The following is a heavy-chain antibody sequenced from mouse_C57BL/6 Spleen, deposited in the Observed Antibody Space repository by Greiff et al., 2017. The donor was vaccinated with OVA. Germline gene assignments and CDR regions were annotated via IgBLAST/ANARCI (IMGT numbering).Heavy chain of an antibody. CDR3: ARTTVVDYWYCDV. V-gene: IGHV1-64*01. Sequence: QVQLQQPGAELVKPGASVKLSCKASGYTFTSYWMHWVKQRPGQGLEWIGMIHPNSGSTNYNEKFKSKATLTVDKSSSTAYMQLSSLTSEDSAVYYCARTTVVDYWYCDVWGTGTTVTVSS. D-gene: IGHD1-1*01. J-gene: IGHJ1*03. CDR1: GYTFTSYW. CDR2: IHPNSGST.